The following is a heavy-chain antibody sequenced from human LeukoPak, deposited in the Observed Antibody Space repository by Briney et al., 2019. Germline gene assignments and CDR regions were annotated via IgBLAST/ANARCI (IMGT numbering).Heavy chain of an antibody. CDR2: ISGSGGST. CDR3: AKATEAVAGYFDY. Sequence: PGGSLRLSCAASGFTFSSYAMSWVRQAPGKGLEWVSAISGSGGSTYYADSVKGRFTISRDNAKNSLYLQMNSLRAEDTALYYCAKATEAVAGYFDYWGQGTLVTVSS. D-gene: IGHD6-19*01. J-gene: IGHJ4*02. CDR1: GFTFSSYA. V-gene: IGHV3-23*01.